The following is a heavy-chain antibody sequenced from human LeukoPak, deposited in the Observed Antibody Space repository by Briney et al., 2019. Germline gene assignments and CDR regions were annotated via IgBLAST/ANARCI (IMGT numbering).Heavy chain of an antibody. D-gene: IGHD3-22*01. CDR2: IRWDGGST. V-gene: IGHV3-43D*03. CDR1: GFTFDDYA. CDR3: TKEGSSGRPFDY. J-gene: IGHJ4*02. Sequence: GGSLRLSCAASGFTFDDYAMHWVRQAPGKGLEWVSLIRWDGGSTYYADSVKGRFTISRDNSKNSLYLQMDSLRAEDTALYYCTKEGSSGRPFDYWGQGTLVTVSS.